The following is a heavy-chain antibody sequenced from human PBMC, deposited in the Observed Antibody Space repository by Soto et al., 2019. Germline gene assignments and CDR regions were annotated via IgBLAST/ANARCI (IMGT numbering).Heavy chain of an antibody. CDR1: GGSISSGDYY. CDR3: ARGGSWYFDGGNWFDP. Sequence: QVQLQESGPGLVKPSQTLSLTCTVSGGSISSGDYYWSWIRQPPGKGLEWIGYIYYSGSTYYNPSLKSRVTISVDTSKNQFSLKLSSVTAADTAVYYCARGGSWYFDGGNWFDPWGQGTLVTVSS. D-gene: IGHD6-13*01. J-gene: IGHJ5*02. V-gene: IGHV4-30-4*01. CDR2: IYYSGST.